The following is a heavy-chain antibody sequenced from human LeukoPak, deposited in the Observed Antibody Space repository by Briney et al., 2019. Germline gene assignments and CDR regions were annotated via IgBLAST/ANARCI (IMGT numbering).Heavy chain of an antibody. CDR3: ARSVIVADTTRGFDY. V-gene: IGHV3-21*01. J-gene: IGHJ4*02. CDR2: ISGTSSHI. D-gene: IGHD2/OR15-2a*01. Sequence: GGSLRLSCAASGFTFSTYSMNWVRQAPGKGLEWVSIISGTSSHIFEADSVKGRFTISRDDAKNSLYLQMNSLRAEDTAVYYCARSVIVADTTRGFDYWGQGILVTVSS. CDR1: GFTFSTYS.